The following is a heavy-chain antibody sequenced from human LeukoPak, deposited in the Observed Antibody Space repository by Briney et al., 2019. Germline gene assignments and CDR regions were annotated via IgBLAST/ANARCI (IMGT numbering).Heavy chain of an antibody. CDR2: ISSSSSYI. J-gene: IGHJ4*02. CDR1: GFTFSSYS. CDR3: ARYTSNVVGKRHYFDY. V-gene: IGHV3-21*01. Sequence: GGSLRLSCAASGFTFSSYSMNWVRQAPGKGLGWVSSISSSSSYIYYADSVKGRFTISRDNAKNSLYLQMNSLRAEDTAVYYCARYTSNVVGKRHYFDYWGQETLVTVSS. D-gene: IGHD1-26*01.